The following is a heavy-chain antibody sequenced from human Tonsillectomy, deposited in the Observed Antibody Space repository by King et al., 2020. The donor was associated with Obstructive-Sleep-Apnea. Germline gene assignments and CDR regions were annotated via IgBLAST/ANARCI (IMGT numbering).Heavy chain of an antibody. V-gene: IGHV1-69*04. CDR2: IIPILGIS. J-gene: IGHJ2*01. Sequence: QLVQSGAEVKKPGSSVKVSCKASGGTFSSDAISWVRQAPGQGLECMGVIIPILGISNYAQKFTGRVAITAAKSTSTASMELSSLRSEDTAVYYCATRTGFSSECFDLWGRGTLVTVSS. CDR1: GGTFSSDA. D-gene: IGHD3-22*01. CDR3: ATRTGFSSECFDL.